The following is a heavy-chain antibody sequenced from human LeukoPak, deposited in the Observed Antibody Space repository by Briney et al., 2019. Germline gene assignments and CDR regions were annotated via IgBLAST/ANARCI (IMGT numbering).Heavy chain of an antibody. CDR3: AREVTETPDAFDI. Sequence: GGSLRLSCAAAEFTFSSYEMSWVRQAPGKGLEWVSYITSSGDSKHYADSVKGRFTISRDNTKNSLYLQMNRLRAEDTAGYYCAREVTETPDAFDIWGQGTMVTVSS. V-gene: IGHV3-48*03. J-gene: IGHJ3*02. D-gene: IGHD2-21*02. CDR1: EFTFSSYE. CDR2: ITSSGDSK.